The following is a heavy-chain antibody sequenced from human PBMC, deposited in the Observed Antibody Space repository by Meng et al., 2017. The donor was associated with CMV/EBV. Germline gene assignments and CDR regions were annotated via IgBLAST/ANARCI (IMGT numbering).Heavy chain of an antibody. V-gene: IGHV4-59*01. CDR3: ARLTGTTIRGPNFDY. Sequence: SETLSLTCTVSGGSISSYYWSWIRQPPGKGLEWIGYIYYSGSTNYNPSLKSRVTISVDTSKNQFSLKLSSVTAADTAVHYCARLTGTTIRGPNFDYWGQGTLVTVSS. D-gene: IGHD1-7*01. J-gene: IGHJ4*02. CDR1: GGSISSYY. CDR2: IYYSGST.